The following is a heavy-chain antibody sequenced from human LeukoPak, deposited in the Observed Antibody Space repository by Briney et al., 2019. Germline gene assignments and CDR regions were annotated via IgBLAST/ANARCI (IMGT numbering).Heavy chain of an antibody. J-gene: IGHJ4*02. V-gene: IGHV3-48*01. D-gene: IGHD2-2*01. CDR3: ARGPTPIPAT. Sequence: PGGSLRLSCAASGFTFSSYSMNWVRQAPGKGLEWISYISNTISITYYADSVKGRFTISRDNAKNSLYLQMNSLRAEDTAVYYCARGPTPIPATWGQGTLVTVSS. CDR2: ISNTISIT. CDR1: GFTFSSYS.